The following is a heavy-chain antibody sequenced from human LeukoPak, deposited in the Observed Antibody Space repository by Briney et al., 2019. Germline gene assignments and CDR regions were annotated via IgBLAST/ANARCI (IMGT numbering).Heavy chain of an antibody. J-gene: IGHJ4*02. CDR3: ARDSAYYYDSSGFSYCDY. CDR2: ISYDGSNK. D-gene: IGHD3-22*01. CDR1: GFTFSSYG. V-gene: IGHV3-30*03. Sequence: QAGGSLRLSCAASGFTFSSYGMHWVRQAPGKGLEWVAVISYDGSNKYYADSVKGRFTISRDNSKNTLYLQMNSLRAEDTAVYYCARDSAYYYDSSGFSYCDYWGPGTLVTVSS.